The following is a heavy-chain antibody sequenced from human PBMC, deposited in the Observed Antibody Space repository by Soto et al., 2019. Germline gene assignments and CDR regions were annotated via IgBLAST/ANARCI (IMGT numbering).Heavy chain of an antibody. V-gene: IGHV1-69*01. Sequence: QVQLVQSGAEVKKPGSSVKVSCKASGGTFSSYAISWVRQAPGQGLEWMGGIIPIFGTANYAQKFQGRVTITADESTSTADMELSILRSEDTAVYYCARGEGVDAVTPKNGMDVWGQGTTVTVSS. CDR3: ARGEGVDAVTPKNGMDV. CDR2: IIPIFGTA. CDR1: GGTFSSYA. D-gene: IGHD4-17*01. J-gene: IGHJ6*02.